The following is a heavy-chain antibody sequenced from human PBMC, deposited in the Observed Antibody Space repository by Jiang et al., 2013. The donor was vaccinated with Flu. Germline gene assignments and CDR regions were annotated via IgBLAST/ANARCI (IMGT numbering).Heavy chain of an antibody. Sequence: TLSLTCTVSGGSIRSYYWSWIRQPPGKGLKWIGYIYYDGNTNYNPSLKSRVTISVDTSKNQLSLKLRSVTAADTAVYFCARTGSSWFLDDAFDIWGQGTMVTVSS. CDR1: GGSIRSYY. J-gene: IGHJ3*02. V-gene: IGHV4-59*01. D-gene: IGHD6-13*01. CDR3: ARTGSSWFLDDAFDI. CDR2: IYYDGNT.